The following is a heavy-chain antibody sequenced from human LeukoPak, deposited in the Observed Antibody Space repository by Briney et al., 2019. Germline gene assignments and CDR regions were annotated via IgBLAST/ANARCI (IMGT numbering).Heavy chain of an antibody. V-gene: IGHV3-74*01. J-gene: IGHJ4*02. CDR1: GFSISTYW. Sequence: GGSLRLSCAASGFSISTYWIHWVRQAPGKGLVWVSRINPDGSTTYYADSVKGRITISRDNAKNTLYLQMNSLRAEDTAVYYCVRGVADSYGQFDNWGQGTLVTVSS. CDR3: VRGVADSYGQFDN. CDR2: INPDGSTT. D-gene: IGHD3-10*01.